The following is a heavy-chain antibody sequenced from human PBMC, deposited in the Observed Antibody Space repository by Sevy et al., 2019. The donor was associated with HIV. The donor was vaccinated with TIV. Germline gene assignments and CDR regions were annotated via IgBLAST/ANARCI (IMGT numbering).Heavy chain of an antibody. Sequence: GGSLRLSCTASGFIFGDYGMSWVRQAPGKGLEWIAFFKSKIHGGTTENAASVKGRFTISRDDSKNIVYLQMSNLKTEDTAVYYCTRRSGSQSIFDYWGQGTLVTVSS. D-gene: IGHD1-26*01. J-gene: IGHJ4*02. CDR3: TRRSGSQSIFDY. CDR1: GFIFGDYG. CDR2: FKSKIHGGTT. V-gene: IGHV3-49*04.